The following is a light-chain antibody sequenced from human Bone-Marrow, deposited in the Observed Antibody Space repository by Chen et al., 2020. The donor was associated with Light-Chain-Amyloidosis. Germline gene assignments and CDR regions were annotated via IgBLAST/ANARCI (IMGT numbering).Light chain of an antibody. Sequence: SYELTQPPSVSVSPGQTARITCSGDDLPKKYAYWYQQKPGQAPVLVIHRDTERPSGISERFSCSSSGTTSTLTISEVQAEDEADYHCQSADSSGTYEVICGGGTKLTVL. CDR2: RDT. J-gene: IGLJ2*01. V-gene: IGLV3-25*03. CDR3: QSADSSGTYEVI. CDR1: DLPKKY.